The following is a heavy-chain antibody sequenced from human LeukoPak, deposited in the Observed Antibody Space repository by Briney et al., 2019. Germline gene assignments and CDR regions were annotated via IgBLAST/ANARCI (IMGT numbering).Heavy chain of an antibody. D-gene: IGHD3-9*01. CDR3: ARGSTYDDILTGYYLGY. Sequence: GGSLRLSCAASGFTFSSYWMSWVRQAPGKGLEWVANIKQDGSEKYYVDSVKGRFTISRDNAKNSLYLQMNSLRAEDTAVYYCARGSTYDDILTGYYLGYWGQGTLVTVSS. CDR2: IKQDGSEK. CDR1: GFTFSSYW. V-gene: IGHV3-7*01. J-gene: IGHJ4*02.